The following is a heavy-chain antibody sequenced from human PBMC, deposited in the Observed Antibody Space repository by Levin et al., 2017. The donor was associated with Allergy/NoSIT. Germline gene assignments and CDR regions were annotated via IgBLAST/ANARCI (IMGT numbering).Heavy chain of an antibody. D-gene: IGHD6-13*01. V-gene: IGHV4-39*07. CDR1: GGSISSSSYQ. CDR3: SRVLSAISASGPEY. CDR2: IYYSGST. J-gene: IGHJ4*02. Sequence: SETLSLTCTVSGGSISSSSYQWGWIRQPPGKGLEWIGNIYYSGSTSYNPSLKNRVTMSIDTSKNQLFLKLTSVTAAETAVYYCSRVLSAISASGPEYLGQGILVTVSS.